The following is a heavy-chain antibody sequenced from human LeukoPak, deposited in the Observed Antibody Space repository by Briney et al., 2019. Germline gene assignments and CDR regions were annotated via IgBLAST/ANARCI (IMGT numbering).Heavy chain of an antibody. CDR2: ISYDGSNK. V-gene: IGHV3-30*18. CDR1: GFTFSSYG. CDR3: AKPRIAVAGTDLDF. J-gene: IGHJ4*02. Sequence: GGSLRLSCAAAGFTFSSYGMHWVRQAPGKGLEWVAVISYDGSNKYYADSVKGRFTNSRDNSKNTLHLQMNSLRAEDTAVYYCAKPRIAVAGTDLDFWGQGTLVTVSS. D-gene: IGHD6-19*01.